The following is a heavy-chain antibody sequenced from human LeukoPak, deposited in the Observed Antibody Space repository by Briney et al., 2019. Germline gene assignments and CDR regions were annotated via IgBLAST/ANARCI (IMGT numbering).Heavy chain of an antibody. Sequence: GGSLRLSCAASGNYWMHWVRQAPGKGLEWVSAISGSGGSTYYADSVKGRFTISRDNSKNTLYLQMNSLRAEDTAVYYCAKGPGNDYVWGSYAYWGQGTLVTVSS. D-gene: IGHD3-16*01. CDR3: AKGPGNDYVWGSYAY. CDR2: ISGSGGST. V-gene: IGHV3-23*01. J-gene: IGHJ4*02. CDR1: GNYW.